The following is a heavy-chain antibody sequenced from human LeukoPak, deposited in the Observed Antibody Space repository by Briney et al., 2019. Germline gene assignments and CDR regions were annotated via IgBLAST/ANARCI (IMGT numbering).Heavy chain of an antibody. CDR2: ISHDGSKK. D-gene: IGHD6-13*01. CDR3: AKDGLERSSSWFDYGLDV. J-gene: IGHJ6*02. V-gene: IGHV3-30*18. CDR1: GFTFSSYD. Sequence: PGGSLRLSCAASGFTFSSYDMHWVRQAPGKGLVWVAVISHDGSKKHCADSVKGRFTISRDSSKNTLYLQMNSLRAEDTAVYYCAKDGLERSSSWFDYGLDVWGQGTTVTVSS.